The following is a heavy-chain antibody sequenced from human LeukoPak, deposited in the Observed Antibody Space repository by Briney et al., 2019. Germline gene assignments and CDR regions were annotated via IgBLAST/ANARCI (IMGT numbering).Heavy chain of an antibody. CDR3: ARVRDYGDYGARFDY. D-gene: IGHD4-17*01. CDR2: ISAYSGNT. CDR1: GYTFTSYG. J-gene: IGHJ4*02. Sequence: GASVKVSCKASGYTFTSYGISWVRQAPGQGLEWMGWISAYSGNTNYAQKLQGRVTMTTDTSTSTAYMELRSLRSDDTAVYYCARVRDYGDYGARFDYWGQGTLVTVSS. V-gene: IGHV1-18*01.